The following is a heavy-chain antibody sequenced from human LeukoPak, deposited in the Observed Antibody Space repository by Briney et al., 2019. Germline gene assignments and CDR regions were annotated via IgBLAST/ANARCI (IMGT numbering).Heavy chain of an antibody. J-gene: IGHJ4*02. Sequence: PGGSLRLSCAASGFTFSSYGMHWVRQAPGKGLEWVAVISYDGSNKYYADSVKGRFTISRDNSKNTLCLQMNSLRAEDTAVYYCAKDEGYYCDYWGQGTLVTVSS. CDR1: GFTFSSYG. CDR2: ISYDGSNK. V-gene: IGHV3-30*18. CDR3: AKDEGYYCDY.